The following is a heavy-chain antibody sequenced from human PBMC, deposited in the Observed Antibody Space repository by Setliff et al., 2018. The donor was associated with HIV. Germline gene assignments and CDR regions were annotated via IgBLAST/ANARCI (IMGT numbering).Heavy chain of an antibody. D-gene: IGHD2-15*01. CDR2: MYSSGNN. V-gene: IGHV4-31*11. Sequence: LSLTCAVSGVSLTSADYYWSWIRQHPVKGLEWIGYMYSSGNNYYNPSLKSRLVVSVDESKNQFSLNLRSVTAADTAVYYCARGYCSGGFCHPNYYHYMDVWGKGTTVTVSS. J-gene: IGHJ6*03. CDR1: GVSLTSADYY. CDR3: ARGYCSGGFCHPNYYHYMDV.